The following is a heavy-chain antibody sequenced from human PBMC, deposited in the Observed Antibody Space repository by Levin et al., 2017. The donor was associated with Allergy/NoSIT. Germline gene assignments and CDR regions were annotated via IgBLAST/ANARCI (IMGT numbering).Heavy chain of an antibody. CDR3: ASGRLGYCSGGSCSRGHDY. D-gene: IGHD2-15*01. CDR2: INHSGST. J-gene: IGHJ4*02. CDR1: GGSFSGYY. V-gene: IGHV4-34*01. Sequence: SQTLSLTCAVYGGSFSGYYWSWIRQPPGKGLEWIGEINHSGSTNYNPSLKSRVTISVDTSKNQFSLKLSSVTAADTAVYYCASGRLGYCSGGSCSRGHDYWGQGTLVTVSS.